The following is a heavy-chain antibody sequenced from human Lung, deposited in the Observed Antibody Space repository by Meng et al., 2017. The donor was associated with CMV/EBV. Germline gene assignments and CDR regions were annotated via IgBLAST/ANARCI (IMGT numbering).Heavy chain of an antibody. CDR1: GYNFTGYY. J-gene: IGHJ4*02. Sequence: GESVPSGAEVKKPGASVKVSCKASGYNFTGYYLHWLRQAPGQGLEWVGRITPSSGGTTYAQKFQGRVTMTRDTSISTAYMELSSLRSDDAAIYYCVRANLGSADYWGQGTLVTASS. CDR3: VRANLGSADY. V-gene: IGHV1-2*06. D-gene: IGHD7-27*01. CDR2: ITPSSGGT.